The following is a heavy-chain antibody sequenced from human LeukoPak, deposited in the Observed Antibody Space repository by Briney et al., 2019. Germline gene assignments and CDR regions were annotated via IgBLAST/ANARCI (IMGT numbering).Heavy chain of an antibody. CDR3: ARDCYYYDSSGCDAFDI. J-gene: IGHJ3*02. Sequence: KPSETLSLTCTVSGDSISSGAYYWSWVRQLPEKGLDWIGYIGYTGDTYYNPPLRSRTTISKDTSKTQFSLRLDSLTAADTAVYYCARDCYYYDSSGCDAFDIWGQGTMVTVSS. D-gene: IGHD3-22*01. V-gene: IGHV4-31*03. CDR2: IGYTGDT. CDR1: GDSISSGAYY.